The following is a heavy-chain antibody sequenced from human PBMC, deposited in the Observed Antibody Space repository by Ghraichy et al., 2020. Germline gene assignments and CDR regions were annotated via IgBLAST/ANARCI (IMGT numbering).Heavy chain of an antibody. J-gene: IGHJ6*03. D-gene: IGHD3-10*01. CDR2: INQSGTT. V-gene: IGHV4-34*01. CDR1: DASLNGYY. CDR3: ARAYYFGSGRYSRYSYQYYMDV. Sequence: SETLSLTCAVYDASLNGYYWTWIRQPPGKGLEWIGEINQSGTTNYNPSLKSRVTISVDTTNYQFSLRLRSVTAADTALYYCARAYYFGSGRYSRYSYQYYMDVWGKGTTVTVSS.